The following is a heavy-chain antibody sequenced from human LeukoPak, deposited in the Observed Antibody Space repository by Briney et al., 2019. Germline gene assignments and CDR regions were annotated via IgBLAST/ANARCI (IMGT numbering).Heavy chain of an antibody. CDR1: GYTFTGYY. CDR2: INPNSGGT. D-gene: IGHD6-19*01. J-gene: IGHJ4*02. CDR3: ARLIPAGYSSGWYRDY. V-gene: IGHV1-2*06. Sequence: ASVKVSCKASGYTFTGYYMHWVRQAPGQGLKWMGRINPNSGGTNYAQKFQGRVTMTRDTSISTAYMELSRLRSDDTAVYYCARLIPAGYSSGWYRDYWGQGTLVTVSS.